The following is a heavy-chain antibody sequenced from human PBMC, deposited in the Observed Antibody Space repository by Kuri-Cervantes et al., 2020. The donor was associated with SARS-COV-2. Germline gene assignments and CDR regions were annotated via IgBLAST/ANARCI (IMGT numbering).Heavy chain of an antibody. Sequence: SQALSLTCAVYGGSFRGYYWSWIRPPPGKGLEWIGEINYSGSNNYNPSLKCRVTISVDTSKNQFSLKLNSVTAADTAVYYCARTNIYYYGAGLYYWGQGTLVTVSS. CDR1: GGSFRGYY. D-gene: IGHD3-10*01. CDR3: ARTNIYYYGAGLYY. V-gene: IGHV4-34*01. J-gene: IGHJ4*02. CDR2: INYSGSN.